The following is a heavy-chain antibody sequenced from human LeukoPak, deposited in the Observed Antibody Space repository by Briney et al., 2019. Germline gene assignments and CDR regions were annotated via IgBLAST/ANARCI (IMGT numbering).Heavy chain of an antibody. Sequence: ASVKVSCKASGYTFTGYYMHWVRQAPGQGLEWMGWINPNSGGTNYAQKFQGRVTMTRDTSTSTVYMELSSLRSEDTAVYYCARSQRPYYYDSSGGFDIWGQGTMVTVSS. CDR1: GYTFTGYY. CDR3: ARSQRPYYYDSSGGFDI. V-gene: IGHV1-2*02. D-gene: IGHD3-22*01. CDR2: INPNSGGT. J-gene: IGHJ3*02.